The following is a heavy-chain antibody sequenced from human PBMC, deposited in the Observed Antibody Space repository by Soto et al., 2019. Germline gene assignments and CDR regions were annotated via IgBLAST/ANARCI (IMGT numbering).Heavy chain of an antibody. Sequence: PGGSLRLSCAASGFTFSIYWMNWVRQAPGKGLEWVACIKQDGTEKYNVDSVKGRFTISRDNAKNSVYLHMNSLRAEDTAVYYCARGNLGAFAIWGQGTMVTVSS. V-gene: IGHV3-7*01. J-gene: IGHJ3*02. CDR3: ARGNLGAFAI. D-gene: IGHD7-27*01. CDR1: GFTFSIYW. CDR2: IKQDGTEK.